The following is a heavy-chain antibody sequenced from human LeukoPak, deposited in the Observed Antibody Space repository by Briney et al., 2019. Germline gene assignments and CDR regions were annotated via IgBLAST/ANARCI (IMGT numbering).Heavy chain of an antibody. CDR1: GGSINVYY. V-gene: IGHV4-59*01. Sequence: PSETLSLTCSVSGGSINVYYWNWIRQSPGKGLEWIGSISYIGSTNYTPSLKSRVTISMDTSKNRFSLKVSSVIAADTAMYYCARGGSRSYTSSTLDYWGQGTLVTVSS. CDR2: ISYIGST. CDR3: ARGGSRSYTSSTLDY. J-gene: IGHJ4*02. D-gene: IGHD6-6*01.